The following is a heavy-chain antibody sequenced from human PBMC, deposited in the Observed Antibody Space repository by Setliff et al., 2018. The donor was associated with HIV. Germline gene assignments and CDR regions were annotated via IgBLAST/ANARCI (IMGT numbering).Heavy chain of an antibody. CDR2: INPNSGGT. CDR3: ARDGRYCSGGSCFTNRASYYYYYMDV. CDR1: GYTFIGDY. J-gene: IGHJ6*03. D-gene: IGHD2-15*01. Sequence: ASVKVSCKASGYTFIGDYMHWVRQAPGQGLEWMGWINPNSGGTNFAQKFQGRVTMTRDTSISTAYMELSRLRSDDTAVYYCARDGRYCSGGSCFTNRASYYYYYMDVWGKGTTVTVSS. V-gene: IGHV1-2*02.